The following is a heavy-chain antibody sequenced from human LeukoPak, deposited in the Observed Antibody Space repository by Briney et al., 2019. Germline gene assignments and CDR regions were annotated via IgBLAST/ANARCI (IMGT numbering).Heavy chain of an antibody. CDR3: AREGTSGGLNWLDP. CDR2: IYTSGST. V-gene: IGHV4-4*07. Sequence: PSETLSLTCTVSGGSISSYYWSWIRQPAGKGLEWIGRIYTSGSTNYNPSLKSRVTMSVDTSKNQFSLRLSSVNAADTAVYFCAREGTSGGLNWLDPWGQGTLITVSS. CDR1: GGSISSYY. D-gene: IGHD3-10*01. J-gene: IGHJ5*02.